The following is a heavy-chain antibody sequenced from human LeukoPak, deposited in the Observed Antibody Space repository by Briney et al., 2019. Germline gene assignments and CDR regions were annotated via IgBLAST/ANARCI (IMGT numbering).Heavy chain of an antibody. J-gene: IGHJ4*02. CDR1: GFTFSSYA. CDR3: ARSPYNWNYGDY. D-gene: IGHD1-20*01. Sequence: GGSLRLSCAASGFTFSSYAMSWVRQAPGKGLEWVSGISGSGRSTNYADSVKGRFTISSDNSKNTLYLQMNSLRAEDTAIYYCARSPYNWNYGDYWGQGTLVTVSS. CDR2: ISGSGRST. V-gene: IGHV3-23*01.